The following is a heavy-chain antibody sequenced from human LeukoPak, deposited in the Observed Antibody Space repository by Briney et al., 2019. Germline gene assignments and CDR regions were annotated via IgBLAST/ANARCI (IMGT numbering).Heavy chain of an antibody. J-gene: IGHJ4*02. CDR3: ARALSLDY. Sequence: ASVKVSCKASGYTFTDYYIDWVRQAPGQGLEWMGWINPNSGGTNYAQKFQGRVTMTRDTSISTVYMELSSLRSDDTAVYYCARALSLDYWGQGTLVAVFS. CDR2: INPNSGGT. CDR1: GYTFTDYY. V-gene: IGHV1-2*02.